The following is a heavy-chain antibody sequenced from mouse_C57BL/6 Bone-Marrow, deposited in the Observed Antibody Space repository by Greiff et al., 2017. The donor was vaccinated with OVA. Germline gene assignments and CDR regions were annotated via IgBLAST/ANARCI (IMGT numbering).Heavy chain of an antibody. CDR3: ARGGGNYPYYYDY. D-gene: IGHD2-1*01. CDR1: GYAFTNYL. V-gene: IGHV1-54*01. J-gene: IGHJ2*01. Sequence: QVQLQQSGAELVRPGTSVKVSCKASGYAFTNYLIEWVKQRPGQGLEWIGVVNPGSGGTNYNEKFQGKATLTAEKASSTAYMQLSSLTSEDSAVYFCARGGGNYPYYYDYWGQGTTLTVSS. CDR2: VNPGSGGT.